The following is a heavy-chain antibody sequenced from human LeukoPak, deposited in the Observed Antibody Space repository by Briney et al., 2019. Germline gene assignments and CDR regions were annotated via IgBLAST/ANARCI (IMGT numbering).Heavy chain of an antibody. J-gene: IGHJ4*02. D-gene: IGHD6-19*01. CDR2: INHSGST. CDR1: GGSFSGYY. Sequence: PSETLSLTCAVYGGSFSGYYWSWIRQPPGKGLEWIGEINHSGSTNYNPSLKSRVTISVDTSKNQFSLKLSSVTAADTAVYYCARIRSSGWFSHPPNFDYWDQGTLVTVSS. V-gene: IGHV4-34*01. CDR3: ARIRSSGWFSHPPNFDY.